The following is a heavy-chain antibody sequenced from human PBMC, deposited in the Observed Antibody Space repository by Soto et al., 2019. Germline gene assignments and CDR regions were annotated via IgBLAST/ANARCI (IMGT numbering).Heavy chain of an antibody. V-gene: IGHV1-18*01. CDR2: ISAYNGNT. CDR1: GYTFTRYG. J-gene: IGHJ5*02. CDR3: ARDPHEYWTSYWFDP. D-gene: IGHD3-3*01. Sequence: VSVKVFCKGSGYTFTRYGISWVPPAPGQGFDWMGWISAYNGNTNYAQKLQDRVTMTTDTSTSTDYIELRILRSDDTAVYYCARDPHEYWTSYWFDPWGHGTRVTVSS.